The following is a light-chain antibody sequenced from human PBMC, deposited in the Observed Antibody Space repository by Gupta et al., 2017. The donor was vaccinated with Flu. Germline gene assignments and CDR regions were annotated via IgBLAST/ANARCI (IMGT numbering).Light chain of an antibody. J-gene: IGKJ4*01. CDR2: GAS. CDR3: QQDGSTPLT. Sequence: GTLPLSPGDRATLSCRASQSVSSSQLAWYQQKTGQAPRLLIYGASSRATGIPDRFSGSGSGTDFTLTISILDPEDFAVYYCQQDGSTPLTFGGGTKVEIK. V-gene: IGKV3-20*01. CDR1: QSVSSSQ.